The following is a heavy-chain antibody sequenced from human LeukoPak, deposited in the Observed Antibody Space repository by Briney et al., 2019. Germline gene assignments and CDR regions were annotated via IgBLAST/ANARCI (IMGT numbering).Heavy chain of an antibody. CDR2: ITSSGATK. CDR1: GFTFSDYE. V-gene: IGHV3-48*03. CDR3: ARILGNNYYYYYMDA. J-gene: IGHJ6*03. Sequence: GGSLRLSCAVSGFTFSDYEMTWVRQARGKGLEWISFITSSGATKYYADSVRGRFAISRDNANNSLYLLVDSLRADDTAVYFCARILGNNYYYYYMDAWGKGTTVTVSS.